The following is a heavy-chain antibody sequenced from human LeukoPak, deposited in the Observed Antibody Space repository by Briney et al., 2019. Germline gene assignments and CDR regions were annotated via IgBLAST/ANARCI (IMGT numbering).Heavy chain of an antibody. V-gene: IGHV3-74*01. CDR1: GFTFSNYW. CDR2: INSDGSST. CDR3: ARESDSTEFDY. D-gene: IGHD3-22*01. Sequence: GSLRLSCAASGFTFSNYWMHWVRQAPGKGLVWVSRINSDGSSTSYADSVKGRFTISRDNAKNTLYLQMNSLRAEDTAVYYCARESDSTEFDYWGQGTLVTVSS. J-gene: IGHJ4*02.